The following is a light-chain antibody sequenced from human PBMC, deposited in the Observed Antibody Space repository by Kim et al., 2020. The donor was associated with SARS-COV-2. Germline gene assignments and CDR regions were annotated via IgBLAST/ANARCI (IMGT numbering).Light chain of an antibody. CDR3: QQSYSTPFT. CDR2: AAY. V-gene: IGKV1-12*01. CDR1: QDIYRW. J-gene: IGKJ3*01. Sequence: DIQMTQSPSSVSASVGDRVTITCRASQDIYRWLAWFQQKPGKAPKLLMYAAYSSESGVPSRFSGTGSGTYFTLTISSLQPEDFATYYCQQSYSTPFTFGPGTKVDIK.